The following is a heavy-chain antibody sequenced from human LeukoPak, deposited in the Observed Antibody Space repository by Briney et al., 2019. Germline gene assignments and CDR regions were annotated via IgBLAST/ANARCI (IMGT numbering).Heavy chain of an antibody. Sequence: GGSLRLSCAASGFTFSDHYMSWIRQAPGKGLEWLSYIGGSGSNIQYADSVKGRFTISRDNRKDVLYLQMNSLRDEDTAVYYCTRDPRLSLYWGQGTLVTVSS. V-gene: IGHV3-11*01. CDR1: GFTFSDHY. D-gene: IGHD2-21*01. CDR2: IGGSGSNI. CDR3: TRDPRLSLY. J-gene: IGHJ4*02.